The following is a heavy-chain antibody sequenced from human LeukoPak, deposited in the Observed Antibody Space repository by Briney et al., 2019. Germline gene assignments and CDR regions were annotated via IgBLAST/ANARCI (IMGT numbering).Heavy chain of an antibody. CDR3: ARDSISYYDILTGRGDYFDY. D-gene: IGHD3-9*01. CDR2: ISYDGSNK. V-gene: IGHV3-30-3*01. J-gene: IGHJ4*02. CDR1: GFTFSSYA. Sequence: GGSLKLSCAASGFTFSSYAMHWVRQAPGKGLEWVAVISYDGSNKYYADSVKGRFTFSRDNSKNTLYLQMNSLRAEDTAVYYCARDSISYYDILTGRGDYFDYWGQGTLVTVSS.